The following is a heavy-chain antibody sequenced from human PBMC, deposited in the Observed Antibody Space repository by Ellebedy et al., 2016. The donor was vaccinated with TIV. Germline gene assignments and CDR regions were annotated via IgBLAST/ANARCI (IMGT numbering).Heavy chain of an antibody. D-gene: IGHD4-23*01. Sequence: GESLKISCKGSGYSFTNFWISWVRQMPGKGLEWMGRIDPSDSYTNYRPSFQGHVTISADKSISTAYLQWSSLKASDTAMYYCARRREDGDNSGHSDAFDIWGQGTMVTVSS. CDR3: ARRREDGDNSGHSDAFDI. J-gene: IGHJ3*02. CDR1: GYSFTNFW. V-gene: IGHV5-10-1*01. CDR2: IDPSDSYT.